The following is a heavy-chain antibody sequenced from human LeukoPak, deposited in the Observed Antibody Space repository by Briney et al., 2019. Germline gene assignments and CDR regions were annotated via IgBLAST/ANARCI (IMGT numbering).Heavy chain of an antibody. CDR3: AREDNDSGSPMDY. D-gene: IGHD3-10*01. CDR1: GYTFTGYY. J-gene: IGHJ4*02. Sequence: ASVKVSCKASGYTFTGYYMHWVRQAPGQGLESMGWINPNSGGTNYAQKFQGRVTMTRDTSISTAYMELSRLRSDDTAAYYCAREDNDSGSPMDYWGQGTLVTVSS. CDR2: INPNSGGT. V-gene: IGHV1-2*02.